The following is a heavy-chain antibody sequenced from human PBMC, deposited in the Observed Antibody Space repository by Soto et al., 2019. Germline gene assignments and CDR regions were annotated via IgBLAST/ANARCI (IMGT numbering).Heavy chain of an antibody. D-gene: IGHD3-10*01. CDR1: GFTFSSFG. CDR2: ITSDSSTR. J-gene: IGHJ4*02. CDR3: ARDPDGIIDFDY. V-gene: IGHV3-48*02. Sequence: GGSLRLSCAVSGFTFSSFGMNWVRQAPGKGLECISYITSDSSTRHYADFVKGRFTISRDNAKNSLYLQMNSLRDEDTAVYFCARDPDGIIDFDYWGQGTQVTVSS.